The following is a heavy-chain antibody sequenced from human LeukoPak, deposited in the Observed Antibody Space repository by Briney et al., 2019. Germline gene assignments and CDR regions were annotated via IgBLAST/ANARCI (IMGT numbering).Heavy chain of an antibody. CDR1: GFIFSNDA. Sequence: GGSLRLSCAASGFIFSNDAMHWVRQAPGKGLEWVAFIWSDGSNKYYADSVKGRFTISRDNSEDTLYLQMNSLRAEDTAVYYCARTSGTGWSHWGQGTLVTVSS. CDR2: IWSDGSNK. D-gene: IGHD6-19*01. V-gene: IGHV3-33*01. CDR3: ARTSGTGWSH. J-gene: IGHJ4*02.